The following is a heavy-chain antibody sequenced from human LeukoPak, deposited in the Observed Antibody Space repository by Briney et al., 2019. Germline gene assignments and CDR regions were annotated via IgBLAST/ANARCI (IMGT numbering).Heavy chain of an antibody. CDR3: ARSDGYGLVGI. CDR2: IYSSGST. Sequence: PSETLSLTCRVSGASINSGSNYWGWIRQPPGKTLEWIGSIYSSGSTYYNPSLKSRVIIIIDTPKNHFSLTLSSVTAADAAVYYCARSDGYGLVGIWGQGTMVTVSS. CDR1: GASINSGSNY. V-gene: IGHV4-39*07. D-gene: IGHD3-10*01. J-gene: IGHJ3*02.